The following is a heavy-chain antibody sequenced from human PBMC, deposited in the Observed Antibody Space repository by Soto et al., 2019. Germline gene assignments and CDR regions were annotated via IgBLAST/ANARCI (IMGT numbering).Heavy chain of an antibody. CDR1: GYTFTSYG. V-gene: IGHV1-18*04. J-gene: IGHJ4*02. Sequence: AAVKVSCKASGYTFTSYGISWVRQAPGQGLEWMGWISAYNGNTNYAQKLQGRVTMTTDTSTSTAYMELRSLKSDDTAVYYCARDRYSSSAAPADYWGQGTLVTVSS. CDR2: ISAYNGNT. CDR3: ARDRYSSSAAPADY. D-gene: IGHD6-13*01.